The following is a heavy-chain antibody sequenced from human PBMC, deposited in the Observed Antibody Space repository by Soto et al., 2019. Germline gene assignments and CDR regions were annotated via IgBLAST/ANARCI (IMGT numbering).Heavy chain of an antibody. D-gene: IGHD5-12*01. J-gene: IGHJ3*02. Sequence: GGSLRLSCAASGFTFDDYGMSWVRQAPGKGLEWVSGINWNGGSTGYADSVKGRFTISRDNAKNSLYLQMNSLRAEDTALYHCARGIVATIDNDAFDIWGQGTMVTVSS. CDR1: GFTFDDYG. CDR3: ARGIVATIDNDAFDI. V-gene: IGHV3-20*01. CDR2: INWNGGST.